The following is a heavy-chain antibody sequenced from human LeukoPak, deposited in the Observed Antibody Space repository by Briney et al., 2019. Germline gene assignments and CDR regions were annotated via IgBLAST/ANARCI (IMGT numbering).Heavy chain of an antibody. CDR3: ARGATWDVQNDY. V-gene: IGHV4-34*01. D-gene: IGHD1-1*01. J-gene: IGHJ4*02. CDR1: GGSFSGYF. Sequence: ASETLSLTCTVYGGSFSGYFWSWIRQPPGKGLEWIGEINHSGSTNYNPSLKSRITISVDTSKTQFSLKLSSVTAADTAVYYCARGATWDVQNDYWGQGTLVTVSS. CDR2: INHSGST.